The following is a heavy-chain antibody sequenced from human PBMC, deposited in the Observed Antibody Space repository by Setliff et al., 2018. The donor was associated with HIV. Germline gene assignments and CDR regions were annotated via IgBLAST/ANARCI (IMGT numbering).Heavy chain of an antibody. J-gene: IGHJ3*02. CDR3: VSDPPLTPTAADHPFDI. CDR1: GCSISSGYY. D-gene: IGHD2-21*02. V-gene: IGHV4-38-2*01. Sequence: SETLSLTCAVSGCSISSGYYWAWIRQPPGKGLEWIGSIYHGGTTYYNPSLKSRSTISEDTSKNQFSLSLSSVTAADTAVYYCVSDPPLTPTAADHPFDIWGQGTMVTVSS. CDR2: IYHGGTT.